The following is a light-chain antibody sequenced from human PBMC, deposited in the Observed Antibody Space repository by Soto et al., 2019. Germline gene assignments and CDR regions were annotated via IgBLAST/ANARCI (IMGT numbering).Light chain of an antibody. Sequence: SYELTQPPSVSVSPGQTASITCSGDKLGDKYACWYQQKPRQSPVLVIYQDSKRPSGIPERFSGYNSGNTATLTISGTQAMDEADYYCQAWDSSTVVFGGGTKLTVL. CDR2: QDS. V-gene: IGLV3-1*01. CDR1: KLGDKY. CDR3: QAWDSSTVV. J-gene: IGLJ2*01.